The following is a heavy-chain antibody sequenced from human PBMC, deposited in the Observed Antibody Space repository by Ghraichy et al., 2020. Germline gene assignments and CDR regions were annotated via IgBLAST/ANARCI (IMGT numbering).Heavy chain of an antibody. CDR1: GFSLSTSGMC. CDR3: ARIPIGSSHYYYMDV. J-gene: IGHJ6*03. CDR2: IDWDDDK. D-gene: IGHD6-6*01. V-gene: IGHV2-70*11. Sequence: SGPTLVKPTQTLTLTCTFSGFSLSTSGMCVSWIRQPPGKALEWLARIDWDDDKYYSTSLKTRLTISKDTSKNQVVLTMTNMDPVDTATYYCARIPIGSSHYYYMDVWGKGTTVTVSS.